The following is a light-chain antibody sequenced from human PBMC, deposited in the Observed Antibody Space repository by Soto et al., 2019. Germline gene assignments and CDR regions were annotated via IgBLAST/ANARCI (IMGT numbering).Light chain of an antibody. CDR1: QSVSSSY. V-gene: IGKV3-20*01. J-gene: IGKJ1*01. Sequence: EIVLTQSPGTLSLSPGERATLSCRASQSVSSSYLAWYQQKPGQAPRLVIYGASSRATGIPDRFSGSESGTDFTLTISGLEPEDFAVYYCQQYSSSPWTFGQGTKVEFK. CDR2: GAS. CDR3: QQYSSSPWT.